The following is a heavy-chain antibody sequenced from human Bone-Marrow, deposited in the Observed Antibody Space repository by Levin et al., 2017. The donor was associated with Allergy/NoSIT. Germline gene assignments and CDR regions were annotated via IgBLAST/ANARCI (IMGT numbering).Heavy chain of an antibody. D-gene: IGHD3-9*01. CDR2: ISYDGSKK. Sequence: QSGGSLRLSCAASGFTLRNYALHWVRQAPGKGLEWMAIISYDGSKKFYADSVKGRFTISRDNSKNTVYLQMNTLTADDTAVYYCARGAFWTLYDPLPGGRLKDAFDIWGQGTMVTVSS. V-gene: IGHV3-30*14. J-gene: IGHJ3*02. CDR3: ARGAFWTLYDPLPGGRLKDAFDI. CDR1: GFTLRNYA.